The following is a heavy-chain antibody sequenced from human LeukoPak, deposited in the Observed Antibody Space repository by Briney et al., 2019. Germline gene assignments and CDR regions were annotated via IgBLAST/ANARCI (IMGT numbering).Heavy chain of an antibody. CDR3: ARDDQLPTYPPDDAFDI. J-gene: IGHJ3*02. CDR1: GFTFSSYA. D-gene: IGHD2-2*01. CDR2: ISSSGSTI. Sequence: PGGSLRLSCAASGFTFSSYAMSWVRQAPGKGLEWVSYISSSGSTIYYADSVKGRFTISRDNAKNSLYLQMNSLRAEDTAVYYCARDDQLPTYPPDDAFDIWGQGTMVTVSS. V-gene: IGHV3-48*04.